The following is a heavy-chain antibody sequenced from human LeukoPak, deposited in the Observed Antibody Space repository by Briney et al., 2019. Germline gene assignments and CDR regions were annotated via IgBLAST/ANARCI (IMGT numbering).Heavy chain of an antibody. CDR1: GGSISSSY. Sequence: SETLSLTCTVSGGSISSSYWSWIRQPAGKGLEWIGRIFTSGTTEYNPSLKSRVTISVDTSENQFSLKLSSVTAADTAVYYCARHTGEYSFGYRYFEYWGQGTVVFVSS. D-gene: IGHD5-18*01. CDR3: ARHTGEYSFGYRYFEY. CDR2: IFTSGTT. J-gene: IGHJ4*02. V-gene: IGHV4-4*07.